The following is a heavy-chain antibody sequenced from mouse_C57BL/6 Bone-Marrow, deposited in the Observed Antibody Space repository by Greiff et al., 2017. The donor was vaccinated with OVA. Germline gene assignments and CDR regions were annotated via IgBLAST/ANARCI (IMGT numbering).Heavy chain of an antibody. V-gene: IGHV1-62-2*01. CDR2: FYPGSGSI. Sequence: VQLQQSGAELVKPGASVKLSCKASGYTFTEYTIHWVKQRSGQGLEWIGWFYPGSGSIKYNEKFKDKATLTADKSSSTVYMELSRLTSEDSAVYFCARHEQDYYGSSQAWFAYWGQGTLVTVSA. CDR1: GYTFTEYT. CDR3: ARHEQDYYGSSQAWFAY. J-gene: IGHJ3*01. D-gene: IGHD1-1*01.